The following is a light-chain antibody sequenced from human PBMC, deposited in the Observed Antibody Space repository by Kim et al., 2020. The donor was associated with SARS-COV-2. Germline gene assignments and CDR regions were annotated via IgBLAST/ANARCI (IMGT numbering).Light chain of an antibody. CDR1: ALPKQY. CDR3: QSADSSGTWV. CDR2: KDS. V-gene: IGLV3-25*03. J-gene: IGLJ3*02. Sequence: VSPGQTARITCSGDALPKQYAYWYQQKPGQAPVLLIYKDSERPSGIPVRFSGSSSGTTVTLTISGVQAEDESDYYCQSADSSGTWVFGGGTQLTVL.